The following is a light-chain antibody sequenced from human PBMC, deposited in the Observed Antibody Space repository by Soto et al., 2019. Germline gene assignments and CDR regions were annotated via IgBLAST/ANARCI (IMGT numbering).Light chain of an antibody. V-gene: IGKV1-8*01. J-gene: IGKJ1*01. Sequence: AIRMTHSPSSFSASTGDRVTITCRASQGISSYLAWYQQRPGKAPKFLIYAASTLQSGVPSRFSGSGSGTDFTLTISSLQPDDFATYYCQQYNSYRTFGQGTKVDIK. CDR3: QQYNSYRT. CDR1: QGISSY. CDR2: AAS.